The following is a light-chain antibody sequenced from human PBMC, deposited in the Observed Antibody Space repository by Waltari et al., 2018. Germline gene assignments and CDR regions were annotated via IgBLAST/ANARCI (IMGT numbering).Light chain of an antibody. CDR1: SSDVGSYNL. V-gene: IGLV2-23*02. CDR2: EVT. J-gene: IGLJ1*01. Sequence: QSALTQPASVSGSPGQSITISCTGTSSDVGSYNLVSWYQQHPGKAPKLVIYEVTERPSGVSNRFSGSKSDNTASLTISGLQAEDEADYYCCSHAGSSIYVFGTGTKVTIL. CDR3: CSHAGSSIYV.